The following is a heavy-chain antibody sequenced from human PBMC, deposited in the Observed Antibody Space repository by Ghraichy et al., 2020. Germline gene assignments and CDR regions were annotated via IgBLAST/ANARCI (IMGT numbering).Heavy chain of an antibody. CDR3: AREPFGRGSSGMDV. CDR2: ISRSGSYI. J-gene: IGHJ6*02. Sequence: GGSLRLSCAASGFSVSNYSMNWVRQAPGKGLEWVSAISRSGSYIYHADSVRGRFTISRDNAKNSLYLQMHSLRAEDTAVYFCAREPFGRGSSGMDVWGQGTTVIVS. CDR1: GFSVSNYS. V-gene: IGHV3-21*06. D-gene: IGHD3-16*01.